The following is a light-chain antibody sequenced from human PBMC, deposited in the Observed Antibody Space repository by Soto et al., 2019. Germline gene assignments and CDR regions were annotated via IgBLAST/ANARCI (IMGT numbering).Light chain of an antibody. V-gene: IGLV2-14*03. J-gene: IGLJ1*01. CDR3: MSFTSSNTYV. CDR1: RIDVGVYNF. CDR2: DVA. Sequence: QSVLTQSASGSGAPGQSITIFCPGNRIDVGVYNFVSWYQHHPDKAPKVVIYDVANRPSGVSYRFSASKSGNTASLIISGLQAEDEADYYCMSFTSSNTYVFGTGTKAT.